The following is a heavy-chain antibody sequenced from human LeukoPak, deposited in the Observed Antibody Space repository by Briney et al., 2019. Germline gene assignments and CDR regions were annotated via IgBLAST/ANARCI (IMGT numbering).Heavy chain of an antibody. V-gene: IGHV4-34*01. CDR1: GGSFSGYY. CDR3: ARLRLPLSVTTPRINWYFDL. Sequence: PSETLSLTCAVYGGSFSGYYWSWTRQPPGKGLEWIGEINHSGSTNYNPSLKSRVTISVDTSKNQFSLKLSSVTAADTAVYYCARLRLPLSVTTPRINWYFDLWGRGTLVTVSS. J-gene: IGHJ2*01. CDR2: INHSGST. D-gene: IGHD4-17*01.